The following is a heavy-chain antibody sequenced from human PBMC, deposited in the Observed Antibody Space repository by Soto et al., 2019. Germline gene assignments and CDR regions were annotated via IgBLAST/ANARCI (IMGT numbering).Heavy chain of an antibody. V-gene: IGHV1-18*01. CDR1: GYTFTSYG. J-gene: IGHJ5*02. CDR3: ARPQGYYDSSGYYLDWFDP. Sequence: HVQLVQSGAEVKKPGASVKVSCKASGYTFTSYGISWVRQAPGQGLEWMGWISGYNGNTNYAQKLQGRVTTTTDTSTSTAYMELRSLRSDDTAVYYCARPQGYYDSSGYYLDWFDPWGQGTLVTVSS. CDR2: ISGYNGNT. D-gene: IGHD3-22*01.